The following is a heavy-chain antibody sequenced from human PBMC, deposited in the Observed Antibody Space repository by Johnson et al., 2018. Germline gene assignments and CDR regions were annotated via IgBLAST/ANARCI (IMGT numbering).Heavy chain of an antibody. CDR1: GFTFSSYW. CDR2: LNSDGSST. CDR3: AKGQVGAKGAFDI. Sequence: VQLQESGGGLVQPGGSLRLSCAASGFTFSSYWMHWVRQAPGKGLVWVSRLNSDGSSTSYADSVKGRFTISRDNAKNSLYLQMNSLRADDTALYYCAKGQVGAKGAFDIWGQGTMVTVSS. J-gene: IGHJ3*02. D-gene: IGHD1-26*01. V-gene: IGHV3-74*01.